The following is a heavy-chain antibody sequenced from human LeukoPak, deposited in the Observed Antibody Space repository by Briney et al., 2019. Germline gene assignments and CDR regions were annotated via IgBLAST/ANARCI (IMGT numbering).Heavy chain of an antibody. D-gene: IGHD3-22*01. Sequence: ASVKVSCKASGGTFSSYAISWVRQAPGQGLEWMGGIIPIFGTANYAQKFQGRVTITADESTSTVYMELSSLRSEDTAVYYCAIGDYYDSSGYFNWFDPWGQGTLVTVSS. CDR3: AIGDYYDSSGYFNWFDP. J-gene: IGHJ5*02. CDR1: GGTFSSYA. V-gene: IGHV1-69*13. CDR2: IIPIFGTA.